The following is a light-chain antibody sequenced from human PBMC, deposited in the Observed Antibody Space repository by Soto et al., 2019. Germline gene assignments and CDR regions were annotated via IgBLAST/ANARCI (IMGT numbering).Light chain of an antibody. J-gene: IGKJ1*01. CDR2: DAS. Sequence: EIVLTQSPATLSLSPGERATLSCRASQSVSSYLAWYQQKPGQAPRLLIYDASNRATGIPARFSGSGYGTDFTLTIRSLQPEDFAVYYCQQRSNWPRTYGQGTKVEIK. V-gene: IGKV3-11*01. CDR1: QSVSSY. CDR3: QQRSNWPRT.